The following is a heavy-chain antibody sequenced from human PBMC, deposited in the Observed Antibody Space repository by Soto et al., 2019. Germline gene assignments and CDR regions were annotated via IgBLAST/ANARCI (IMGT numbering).Heavy chain of an antibody. CDR3: ARGVLLTPDV. D-gene: IGHD1-26*01. Sequence: SETLSLTCSVSGGSITSHYWTWVRQPPGKGLEWIGYMYYSGRTNYNPSLKSRVTVSIDPSKNQFSLQMSSITAADTAVYYCARGVLLTPDVWGQGTTVTVSS. V-gene: IGHV4-59*08. CDR2: MYYSGRT. J-gene: IGHJ6*02. CDR1: GGSITSHY.